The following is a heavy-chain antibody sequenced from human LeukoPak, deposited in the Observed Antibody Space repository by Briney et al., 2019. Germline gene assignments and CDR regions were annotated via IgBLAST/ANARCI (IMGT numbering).Heavy chain of an antibody. D-gene: IGHD6-6*01. J-gene: IGHJ4*02. CDR3: ARVGGAARSYFDY. Sequence: SVKVSCKASGGTFSSYAISWVRQAPGQGLEWMGGIIPIFGTANHAQKFQGRVTITTDESTSTAYMELSSLRSEDTAVYYCARVGGAARSYFDYWGQGTLVTVSS. CDR2: IIPIFGTA. CDR1: GGTFSSYA. V-gene: IGHV1-69*05.